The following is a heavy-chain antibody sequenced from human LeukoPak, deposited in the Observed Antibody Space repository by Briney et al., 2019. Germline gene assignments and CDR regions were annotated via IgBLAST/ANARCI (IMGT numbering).Heavy chain of an antibody. Sequence: RSSETLSLTCTVSGGSINNYYWSWIRQPPGKGLEWIGYIYYSGSTSYNPSLKSRVTISVDTSKNQFSLKLSSVTAADTAVYYCARVSVTKGNYYGMDVWGQGTTVTVSS. CDR1: GGSINNYY. CDR2: IYYSGST. V-gene: IGHV4-59*01. CDR3: ARVSVTKGNYYGMDV. J-gene: IGHJ6*02. D-gene: IGHD4-11*01.